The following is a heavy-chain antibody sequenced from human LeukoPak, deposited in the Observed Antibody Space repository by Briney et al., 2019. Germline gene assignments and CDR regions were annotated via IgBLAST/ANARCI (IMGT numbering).Heavy chain of an antibody. CDR2: MNPNSGNT. CDR1: GYTFTSYD. CDR3: ARARRRSGSYYRGFDY. J-gene: IGHJ4*02. V-gene: IGHV1-8*01. Sequence: EASVKVSCKASGYTFTSYDINWVRQATGQGLEWMGWMNPNSGNTGYAQKFQGRVTMTRNTSISTAYMELSSLRSEDTAVYYCARARRRSGSYYRGFDYWGQGTLVTVSS. D-gene: IGHD3-10*01.